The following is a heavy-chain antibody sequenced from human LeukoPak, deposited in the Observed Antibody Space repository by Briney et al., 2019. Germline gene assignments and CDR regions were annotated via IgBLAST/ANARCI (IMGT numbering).Heavy chain of an antibody. CDR1: GDSIIRSRYY. CDR3: ARLGFSTSNYWYFDL. Sequence: SETLSLTCTVSGDSIIRSRYYWGWIRQPPGKGLEWFGSIYYSGSTNYNPSLKSRVTISVDTSKNQFSLKLSSVTAADTAVYYCARLGFSTSNYWYFDLWGRGTLVTVSS. V-gene: IGHV4-39*07. J-gene: IGHJ2*01. D-gene: IGHD3/OR15-3a*01. CDR2: IYYSGST.